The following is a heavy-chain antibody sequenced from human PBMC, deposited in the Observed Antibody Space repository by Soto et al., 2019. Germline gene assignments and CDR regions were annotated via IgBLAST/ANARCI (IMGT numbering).Heavy chain of an antibody. CDR1: GYTFTSYG. CDR2: ISAYNGNT. D-gene: IGHD3-10*01. J-gene: IGHJ4*02. V-gene: IGHV1-18*01. CDR3: ARGLWFGEP. Sequence: ASVKVRCKASGYTFTSYGISWVRHAPGQGLEWMGWISAYNGNTNYAQKLQGRVTMTKDTSTSTAYMELRSLRSYDTAVYYCARGLWFGEPWGQGTLVTVSS.